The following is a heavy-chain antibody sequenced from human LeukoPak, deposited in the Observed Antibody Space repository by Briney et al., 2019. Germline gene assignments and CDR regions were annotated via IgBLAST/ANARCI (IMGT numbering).Heavy chain of an antibody. J-gene: IGHJ6*02. Sequence: SETLSLTCTVSGGSISSYYWSWIRQPPGKGLEWIGYIYYSGSTNYNPSLKSRVAISVDTSKNQFSLKLSSVTAADTAVYYCARGVVVVPAAIVGDYYYYYGMDVWGQGTRSPSP. D-gene: IGHD2-2*02. CDR1: GGSISSYY. CDR2: IYYSGST. CDR3: ARGVVVVPAAIVGDYYYYYGMDV. V-gene: IGHV4-59*01.